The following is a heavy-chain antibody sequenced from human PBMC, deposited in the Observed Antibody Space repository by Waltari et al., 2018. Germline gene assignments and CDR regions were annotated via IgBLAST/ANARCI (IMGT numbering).Heavy chain of an antibody. V-gene: IGHV3-15*01. D-gene: IGHD1-1*01. CDR2: IKTRAEGGTV. CDR3: ATATQTGRLENTDY. CDR1: GFTFNTAW. Sequence: EVQLVESGGGLVKPGWSLRLSCAASGFTFNTAWMTWVRRAPGRGLAWLGRIKTRAEGGTVDYAASLKGRFAVSRDDSKNTVYLEMSGLRTEDSGMYYCATATQTGRLENTDYWGQGTLVTVS. J-gene: IGHJ4*02.